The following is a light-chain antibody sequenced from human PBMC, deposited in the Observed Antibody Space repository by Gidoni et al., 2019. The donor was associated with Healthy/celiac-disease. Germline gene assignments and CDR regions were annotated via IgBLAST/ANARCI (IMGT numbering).Light chain of an antibody. Sequence: IQLTQSPSFLSASVGDRVTITCRASQGISSYLAWYQQKPGKAPKLLIYAASTLQSGVPSRFRGSGAGKEFTLTISSLQPEDFATYYCQKLNSYPRLTFGGGTKVEIK. CDR2: AAS. CDR3: QKLNSYPRLT. V-gene: IGKV1-9*01. J-gene: IGKJ4*01. CDR1: QGISSY.